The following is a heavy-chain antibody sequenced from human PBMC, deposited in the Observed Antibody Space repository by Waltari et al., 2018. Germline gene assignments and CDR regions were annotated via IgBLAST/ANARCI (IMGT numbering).Heavy chain of an antibody. CDR2: ISGSGGST. D-gene: IGHD3-10*01. V-gene: IGHV3-23*04. CDR1: GCTFSSHA. Sequence: EVQLVESGGGLVQPGGSLRLSCAASGCTFSSHAMIGVRLAPGKGVGWVSAISGSGGSTYYADPVKGRFTISRDNSKNTLYLQMNSLRAEDTAVYYSHYYGSGSYGDYYYMDVWGKGTTVTVSS. J-gene: IGHJ6*03. CDR3: HYYGSGSYGDYYYMDV.